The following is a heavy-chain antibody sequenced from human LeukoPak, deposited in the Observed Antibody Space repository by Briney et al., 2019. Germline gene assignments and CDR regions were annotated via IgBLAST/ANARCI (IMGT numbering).Heavy chain of an antibody. D-gene: IGHD2-2*01. CDR2: ISASSNFI. Sequence: GGSLRLSCAASGFTFSTHSMYWVRQAPGKGLEWVSSISASSNFIHYAESVRGRFTISRDNAKNSLYLQMNSLGAQDTAVYYCARPATGYCSSAGCHWDSWGQGTLVTVSS. CDR3: ARPATGYCSSAGCHWDS. CDR1: GFTFSTHS. V-gene: IGHV3-21*01. J-gene: IGHJ4*02.